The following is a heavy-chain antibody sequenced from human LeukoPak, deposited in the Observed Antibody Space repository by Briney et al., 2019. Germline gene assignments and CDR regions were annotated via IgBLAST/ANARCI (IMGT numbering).Heavy chain of an antibody. CDR3: ARGRIRYCSGGSCYAGVHWYFDL. V-gene: IGHV4-34*01. Sequence: PGGSLRLSCAASGFTFSSYWMSWVRQPPGKGLEWIGEINHSGSTNYNPSLKSRVTISVDTSKNQFSLKLSSVTAADTAVYYCARGRIRYCSGGSCYAGVHWYFDLWGRGTLVTVSS. CDR1: GFTFSSYW. D-gene: IGHD2-15*01. CDR2: INHSGST. J-gene: IGHJ2*01.